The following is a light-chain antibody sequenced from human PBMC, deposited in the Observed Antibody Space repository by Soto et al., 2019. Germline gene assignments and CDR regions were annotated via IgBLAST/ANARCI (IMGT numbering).Light chain of an antibody. Sequence: QPVLTQSPYASASLGASVKLTCTLSSGHSNYVIAWHQQQPEKGPRYLMKLNDDGSHTKGDGIPDRFSGSSSGAERYLTISSLQSEDEADYYCQTWGTGIHVVFGGGTKLTVL. CDR1: SGHSNYV. CDR3: QTWGTGIHVV. CDR2: LNDDGSH. J-gene: IGLJ2*01. V-gene: IGLV4-69*01.